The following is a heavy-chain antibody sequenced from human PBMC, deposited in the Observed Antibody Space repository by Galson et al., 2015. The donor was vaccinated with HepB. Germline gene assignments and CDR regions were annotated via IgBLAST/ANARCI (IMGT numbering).Heavy chain of an antibody. J-gene: IGHJ4*02. D-gene: IGHD5-12*01. CDR2: IYYSGST. V-gene: IGHV4-31*03. CDR3: ARGSYSGYDFWFDY. CDR1: GGSISSRGHY. Sequence: TLSLTCTVSGGSISSRGHYWSWIRQHPGKGLEWLGYIYYSGSTYYNPSLKRRLIISVDTSKSQFSLKLRSVTAADTAMYYCARGSYSGYDFWFDYWGQGTLVTVSP.